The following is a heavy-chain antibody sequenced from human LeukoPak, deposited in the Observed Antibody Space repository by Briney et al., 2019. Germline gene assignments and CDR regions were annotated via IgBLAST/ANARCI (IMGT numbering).Heavy chain of an antibody. CDR2: IIPIFGTA. CDR1: GGTFSSYA. Sequence: SVKVSCKASGGTFSSYAISWVRQAPGQGLEWMGGIIPIFGTANYAQKFQGRVTITTDESTSTAYMELSSLRSEDTAVYYCARKGLGYYYMDVWGKGTTVTASS. J-gene: IGHJ6*03. V-gene: IGHV1-69*05. CDR3: ARKGLGYYYMDV.